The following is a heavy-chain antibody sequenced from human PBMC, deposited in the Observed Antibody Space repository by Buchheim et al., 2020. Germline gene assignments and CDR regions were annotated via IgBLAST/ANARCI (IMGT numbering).Heavy chain of an antibody. CDR1: GGSISNDDFY. V-gene: IGHV4-30-4*01. Sequence: QVQLQESGPGLVKPSQTLSLTCTVSGGSISNDDFYWSWIRQPPGKGLEWIGYIFYSGTTYYNPSLKSRLTISVDTSKNQFSLKLSSVTAADTAVYYCARWGSYRIYFDYWGQGTL. D-gene: IGHD1-26*01. CDR2: IFYSGTT. CDR3: ARWGSYRIYFDY. J-gene: IGHJ4*02.